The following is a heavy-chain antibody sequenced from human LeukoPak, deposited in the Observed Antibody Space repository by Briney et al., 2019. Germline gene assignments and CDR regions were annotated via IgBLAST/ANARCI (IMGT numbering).Heavy chain of an antibody. J-gene: IGHJ6*02. Sequence: PGRSLRLSCAASGFTFSSYAMHWVRQAPGKGLEWVAVISYDGSNKYYADSVKGRFTISRDNSKNTLYLQMNSLRAEDTAVYYCARMYSSSMSALDVWDQGTTVTVSS. CDR1: GFTFSSYA. D-gene: IGHD6-6*01. CDR2: ISYDGSNK. CDR3: ARMYSSSMSALDV. V-gene: IGHV3-30-3*01.